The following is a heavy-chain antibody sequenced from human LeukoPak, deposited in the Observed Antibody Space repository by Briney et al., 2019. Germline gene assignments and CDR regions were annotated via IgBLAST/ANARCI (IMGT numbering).Heavy chain of an antibody. V-gene: IGHV4-34*01. D-gene: IGHD2-2*01. CDR1: GGSFSGYY. CDR3: ARVVGQLLSWFDP. Sequence: SETVSLTCAVYGGSFSGYYWRWIRQPPGKGLEWFGEINHSGSTNYNPSLKSRVTIPVDTSKNQFSLELSSVTAADTAVYYCARVVGQLLSWFDPWGQGTLVTVSS. J-gene: IGHJ5*02. CDR2: INHSGST.